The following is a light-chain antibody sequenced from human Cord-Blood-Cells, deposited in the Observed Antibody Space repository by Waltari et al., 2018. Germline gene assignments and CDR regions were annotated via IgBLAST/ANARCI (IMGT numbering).Light chain of an antibody. CDR3: SSYTSSSTVV. V-gene: IGLV2-14*01. CDR1: SSDVGGYNY. J-gene: IGLJ2*01. Sequence: QSALTQPASVSGSPGQSITISCTGTSSDVGGYNYVSWYPQHPGKAPKLMIYDVSNRPAGGSTRFSVSKAGNTASLTISGLQAEDEADYYCSSYTSSSTVVFGGGTKLTVL. CDR2: DVS.